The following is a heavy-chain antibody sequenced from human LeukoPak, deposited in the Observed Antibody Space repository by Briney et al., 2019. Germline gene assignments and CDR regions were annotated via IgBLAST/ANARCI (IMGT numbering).Heavy chain of an antibody. J-gene: IGHJ3*02. CDR3: ARGFTLYYYDSSGYKGAFDI. CDR2: IYYSGST. V-gene: IGHV4-61*01. Sequence: SETLSLTCTVSGGSISSGSYYWSWIRQPPGKGLEWIGYIYYSGSTNYNPSLKSRVTISVDTSKNQFSLKLSSVTAADTAVYYCARGFTLYYYDSSGYKGAFDIWGQGTMVTVSS. D-gene: IGHD3-22*01. CDR1: GGSISSGSYY.